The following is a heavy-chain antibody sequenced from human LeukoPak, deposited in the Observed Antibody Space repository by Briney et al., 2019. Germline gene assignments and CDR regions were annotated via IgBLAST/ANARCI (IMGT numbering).Heavy chain of an antibody. CDR1: GYTFTSYY. CDR3: AREGYSSSWYASRYYYYGMDV. V-gene: IGHV1-2*06. D-gene: IGHD6-13*01. J-gene: IGHJ6*02. CDR2: INPNSGGT. Sequence: ASVKVSCKASGYTFTSYYMHWVRQAPGQGLEWMGRINPNSGGTNYAQKFQGRVTMTRDTSISTAYMELSRLRSDDTAVYYCAREGYSSSWYASRYYYYGMDVWGQGTTVTVSS.